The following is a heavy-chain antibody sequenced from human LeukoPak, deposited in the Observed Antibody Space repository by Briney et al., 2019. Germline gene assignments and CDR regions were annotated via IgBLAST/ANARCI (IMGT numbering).Heavy chain of an antibody. D-gene: IGHD2-2*01. J-gene: IGHJ6*02. CDR2: ISYDGSNK. CDR3: ARVGRVVPAAMGYYYYGMDV. Sequence: GRSLRLSCAASGFTFSSYGMHWVRQAPGKGLEWVAVISYDGSNKYYADSVKGRFTISRDNSKNTLYLQMNSLRAEDTAVYYCARVGRVVPAAMGYYYYGMDVWGQGTTVTVSS. CDR1: GFTFSSYG. V-gene: IGHV3-30*03.